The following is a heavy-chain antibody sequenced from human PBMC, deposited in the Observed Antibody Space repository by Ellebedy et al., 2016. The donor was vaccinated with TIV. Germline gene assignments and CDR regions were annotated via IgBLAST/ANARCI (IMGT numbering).Heavy chain of an antibody. D-gene: IGHD3-16*01. Sequence: GESLKISCAASGFTFSTSAMSWVRQAPGQGLEWVSGFGVSGDATYYADSVKGRFTISRDNSKNTMYLQMNSLRAEDTAIYYCAKDQVGGDGRWVFDLWGQGTMVTVSS. CDR1: GFTFSTSA. CDR2: FGVSGDAT. J-gene: IGHJ3*01. V-gene: IGHV3-23*01. CDR3: AKDQVGGDGRWVFDL.